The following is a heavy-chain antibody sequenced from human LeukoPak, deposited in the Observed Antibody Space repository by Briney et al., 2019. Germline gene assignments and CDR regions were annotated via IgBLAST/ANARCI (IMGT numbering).Heavy chain of an antibody. Sequence: GGSLRLSCAASGFTFSSYGMHWVRQAPGKGLEWVAFIRYDGSNKYYADSVKGRFTISRDNSKNTLYLQMNSLRAEDTAVYYCAKEGDGYCSSTSCFHHFDYWGQGTLVTVSS. D-gene: IGHD2-2*01. CDR2: IRYDGSNK. V-gene: IGHV3-30*02. J-gene: IGHJ4*02. CDR1: GFTFSSYG. CDR3: AKEGDGYCSSTSCFHHFDY.